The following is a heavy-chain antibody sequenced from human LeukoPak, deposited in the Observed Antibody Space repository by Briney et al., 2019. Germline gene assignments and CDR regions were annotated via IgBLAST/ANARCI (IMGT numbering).Heavy chain of an antibody. CDR3: ARTGTAMVMLAPNVYFDY. V-gene: IGHV1-69*05. J-gene: IGHJ4*02. Sequence: ASVKVSCKAFGYTFRTYGISWVRQAPGQGLEWMGGIIPIFGTANYAQKFQGRVTITTDESTSTAYMELSSLRSEDTAVYYCARTGTAMVMLAPNVYFDYWGQGTLVTVSS. CDR2: IIPIFGTA. D-gene: IGHD5-18*01. CDR1: GYTFRTYG.